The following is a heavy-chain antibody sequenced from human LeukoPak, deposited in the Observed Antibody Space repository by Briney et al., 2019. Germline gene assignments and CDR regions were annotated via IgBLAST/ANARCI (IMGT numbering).Heavy chain of an antibody. CDR1: GGSISSYY. CDR3: AREGYHFWSGYKGYYYYMDV. CDR2: IYTSGST. D-gene: IGHD3-3*01. V-gene: IGHV4-4*07. Sequence: SETLSLTCTVSGGSISSYYWSWIRRPAGKGLEWIGRIYTSGSTNYNPSLKSRVTMSVDTSKNQFSLKLSSVTAADTAVYYCAREGYHFWSGYKGYYYYMDVWGKGTTVTVSS. J-gene: IGHJ6*03.